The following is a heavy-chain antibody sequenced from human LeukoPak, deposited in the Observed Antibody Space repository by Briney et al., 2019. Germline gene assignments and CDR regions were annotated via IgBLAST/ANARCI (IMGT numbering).Heavy chain of an antibody. D-gene: IGHD3-22*01. V-gene: IGHV4-34*01. J-gene: IGHJ4*02. Sequence: SETLSLTCTVTGGSTTRYYWSWIRQPPGKGLEWIGEINHSGSTNYNPSLKSRVTISVDTSKNQFSLKLSSVTAADTAVYYCARVQYYDSSGYYSFDYWGQGTLVTVSS. CDR3: ARVQYYDSSGYYSFDY. CDR2: INHSGST. CDR1: GGSTTRYY.